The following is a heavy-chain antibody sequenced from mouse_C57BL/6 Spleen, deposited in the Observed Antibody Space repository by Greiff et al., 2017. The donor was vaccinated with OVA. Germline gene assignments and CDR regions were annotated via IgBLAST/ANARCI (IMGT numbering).Heavy chain of an antibody. CDR1: GFTFSDYG. V-gene: IGHV5-17*01. CDR2: ISSGSSTI. D-gene: IGHD1-1*01. Sequence: LVESGGGLVKPGGSLKLSCAASGFTFSDYGMHWVRQAPEKGLEWVAYISSGSSTIYYADTVKGRFTISRDNAKNTLFLQMTSLRSEDTAMYYCAREDGSKNAMDYWGQGTSVTVSS. J-gene: IGHJ4*01. CDR3: AREDGSKNAMDY.